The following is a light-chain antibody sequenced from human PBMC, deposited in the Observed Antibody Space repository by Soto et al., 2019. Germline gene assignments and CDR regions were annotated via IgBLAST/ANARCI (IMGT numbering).Light chain of an antibody. J-gene: IGKJ1*01. CDR2: EAS. V-gene: IGKV1-17*01. Sequence: ILMTQSPSSLSASVGDRVTITCRASQGIRNDLAWYQQKPGKAPKLLIYEASTLQSGVPSRFSGSGSGTEFTLTITSLQPDDFATYYCHQYNGFPRTFGQGTKVDIK. CDR3: HQYNGFPRT. CDR1: QGIRND.